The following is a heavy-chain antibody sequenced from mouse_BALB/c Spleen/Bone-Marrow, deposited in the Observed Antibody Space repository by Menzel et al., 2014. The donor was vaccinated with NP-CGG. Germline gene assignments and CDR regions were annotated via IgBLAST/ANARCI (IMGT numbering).Heavy chain of an antibody. V-gene: IGHV4-1*02. J-gene: IGHJ3*01. CDR3: ARLGYYGWFAY. D-gene: IGHD2-3*01. Sequence: EVKLVESGGGLVQPGGSLELSCAASGFDFRRYWMSWVRQAPGKGLEWIGEINPGSNTINYTPSLKDKFIISRDNAKNTLYLQMSKVKSEDTALYYCARLGYYGWFAYWGQGTLVTVSA. CDR1: GFDFRRYW. CDR2: INPGSNTI.